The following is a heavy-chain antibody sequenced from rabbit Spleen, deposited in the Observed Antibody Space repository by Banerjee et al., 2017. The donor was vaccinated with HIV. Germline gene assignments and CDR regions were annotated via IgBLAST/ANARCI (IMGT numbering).Heavy chain of an antibody. CDR1: GVSFSGDSY. J-gene: IGHJ6*01. Sequence: QSLEESGGDLVKPGASLTLTCIASGVSFSGDSYMCWVRQAPGKGLEWIACIDAGSSGFTYFANWAKGRFTITRSTSLNTVTLQLNSLTAADTATYFCARDTSSSFSSYGMDLWGPGTLVTVS. D-gene: IGHD1-1*01. V-gene: IGHV1S40*01. CDR2: IDAGSSGFT. CDR3: ARDTSSSFSSYGMDL.